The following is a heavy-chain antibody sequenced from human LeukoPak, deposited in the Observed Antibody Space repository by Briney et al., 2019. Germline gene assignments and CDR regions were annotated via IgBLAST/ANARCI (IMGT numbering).Heavy chain of an antibody. J-gene: IGHJ4*02. V-gene: IGHV3-48*03. CDR1: GFTFSSYE. D-gene: IGHD2-2*01. CDR3: ARDHSTCWSPDS. Sequence: GGSLRLSCAASGFTFSSYEMNWVRQAPGKGLEWVSYISSSGSTIYYADSVKGRFTISRDNAKNSLYLQMNSLRAEDTAVYYCARDHSTCWSPDSWGQGTLVTVSS. CDR2: ISSSGSTI.